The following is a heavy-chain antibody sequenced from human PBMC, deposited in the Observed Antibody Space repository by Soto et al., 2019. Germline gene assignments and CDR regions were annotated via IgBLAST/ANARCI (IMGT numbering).Heavy chain of an antibody. CDR2: FSGRSGDT. V-gene: IGHV3-23*01. J-gene: IGHJ4*02. CDR1: GFSISTHA. Sequence: GGSLRLSCVASGFSISTHALTWVRQAPGKGLEWVSSFSGRSGDTYYAASVKGRFTISGDSYKNTVMLQMNNLRADDTALYYCARGSSAWPNYFGSWGQGLQVTVSS. CDR3: ARGSSAWPNYFGS. D-gene: IGHD6-19*01.